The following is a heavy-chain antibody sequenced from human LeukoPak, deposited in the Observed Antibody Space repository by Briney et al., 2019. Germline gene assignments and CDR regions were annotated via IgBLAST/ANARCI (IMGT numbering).Heavy chain of an antibody. D-gene: IGHD3-16*01. CDR1: GYTFTANY. CDR3: ARGAGFGGYSRYYMDV. Sequence: ASVTVSCKSSGYTFTANYIHWVRQAPGQGLEWMGWINPNSGGTNYGQKFQARVTMTGDTSISTAYMELNSLRSDDTAVYYCARGAGFGGYSRYYMDVWGKGTTVTVSS. CDR2: INPNSGGT. V-gene: IGHV1-2*02. J-gene: IGHJ6*03.